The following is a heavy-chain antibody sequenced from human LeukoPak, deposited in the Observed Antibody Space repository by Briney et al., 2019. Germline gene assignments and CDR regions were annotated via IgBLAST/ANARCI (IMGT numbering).Heavy chain of an antibody. CDR1: GGTFSSYA. CDR3: ARTRRDGYTPGESDY. CDR2: IIPIFDTA. J-gene: IGHJ4*02. V-gene: IGHV1-69*13. Sequence: ASVKVSCKASGGTFSSYAISWVRQAPGQGLEWMGGIIPIFDTANYAQKFQDRVTITADESTSTAYMGLSSLRSEDTAVYYCARTRRDGYTPGESDYWGQGTLVTVSS. D-gene: IGHD5-24*01.